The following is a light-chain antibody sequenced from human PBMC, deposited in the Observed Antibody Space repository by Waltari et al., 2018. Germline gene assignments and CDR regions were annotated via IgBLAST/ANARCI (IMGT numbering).Light chain of an antibody. V-gene: IGLV2-23*02. CDR1: SSDVGGYNY. Sequence: QSALTQPASVSGSPGQSITISCTGTSSDVGGYNYVSWYQQHPGNAPKLMIYDVSKRPSGVSNRCSGSKSGNTASLTISGLQAEDEADYYCCSYAGSSTYVFGTGTKVTVL. CDR2: DVS. J-gene: IGLJ1*01. CDR3: CSYAGSSTYV.